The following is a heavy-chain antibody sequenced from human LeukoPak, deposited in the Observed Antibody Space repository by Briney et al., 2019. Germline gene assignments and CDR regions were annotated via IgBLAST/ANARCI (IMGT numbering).Heavy chain of an antibody. Sequence: GASVKVSCKASGYTFTRSDINWVRQATGQGLEWMGRINPKSGRTGYAKKFQARVSMTMNTSITTAYMEVSSLRFEDTAVYYCARGRSGLAAAGTYDSWGQGTLITVSS. D-gene: IGHD6-13*01. J-gene: IGHJ4*02. CDR3: ARGRSGLAAAGTYDS. CDR1: GYTFTRSD. CDR2: INPKSGRT. V-gene: IGHV1-8*01.